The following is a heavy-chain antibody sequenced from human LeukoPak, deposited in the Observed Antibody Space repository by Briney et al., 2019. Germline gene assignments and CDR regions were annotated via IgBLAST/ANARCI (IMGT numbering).Heavy chain of an antibody. CDR3: ASVSSSWLDY. D-gene: IGHD6-13*01. Sequence: RSSETLSLTCTVSGGSISSYYWSWIRQPPGKGLEWIGYIYYSGSTNYNPSLKSRVTISVDTSKNQFSLKLSSVTAADTAVYYCASVSSSWLDYWGQGTLVTVSS. V-gene: IGHV4-59*01. CDR1: GGSISSYY. J-gene: IGHJ4*02. CDR2: IYYSGST.